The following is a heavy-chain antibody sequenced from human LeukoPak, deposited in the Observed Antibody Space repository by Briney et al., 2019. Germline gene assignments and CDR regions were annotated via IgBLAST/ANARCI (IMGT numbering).Heavy chain of an antibody. Sequence: RSSETLSLTCTVSGGSISSYYWSWIRQPPGKGLEWIGYIYYSGSTNYNPSLKSRVTISVDTSKNQFSLKLSSVTAADTAVYYCARRGGYARRAFDIWGQGTMVTVSS. CDR2: IYYSGST. J-gene: IGHJ3*02. D-gene: IGHD5-12*01. V-gene: IGHV4-59*12. CDR1: GGSISSYY. CDR3: ARRGGYARRAFDI.